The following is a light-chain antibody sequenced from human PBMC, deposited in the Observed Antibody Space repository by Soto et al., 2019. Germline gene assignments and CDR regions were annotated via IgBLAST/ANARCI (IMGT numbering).Light chain of an antibody. CDR1: QRISSNS. CDR2: DAS. V-gene: IGKV3-20*01. CDR3: QQRGGSPPTWT. J-gene: IGKJ1*01. Sequence: DIVLTQSPGPLSLSPGERATLSCRSSQRISSNSLAWYQQKPGQAPRLLIYDASNRATGIPDRFSGSGSGTDFTRTISRLEPEEFALYYCQQRGGSPPTWTFGQGTKVDIK.